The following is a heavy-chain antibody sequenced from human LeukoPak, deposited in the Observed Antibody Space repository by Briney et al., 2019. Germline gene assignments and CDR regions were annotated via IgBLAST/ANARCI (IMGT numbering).Heavy chain of an antibody. Sequence: HPGGSLRLSCAASGFTFSSYWMHWVRQAPGKGLVWVSRINSDGSSTSYADSVKGRFTISRDKARNTLYLQMNSLRAEDTAVYYCARVAPEDRRPITEYFQHWGQGTLVTASS. CDR1: GFTFSSYW. V-gene: IGHV3-74*01. J-gene: IGHJ1*01. CDR3: ARVAPEDRRPITEYFQH. D-gene: IGHD1-14*01. CDR2: INSDGSST.